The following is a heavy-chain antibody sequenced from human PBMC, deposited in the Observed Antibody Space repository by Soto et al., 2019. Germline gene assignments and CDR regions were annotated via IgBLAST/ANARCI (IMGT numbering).Heavy chain of an antibody. V-gene: IGHV3-30*18. CDR1: GFTFSSYG. Sequence: GGSLRLSCAASGFTFSSYGMHWVRQAPGKGLEWVAVISYDGSNKYYADSVKGRFTISRDNSKNTLYLQMNSLRAEDTAVYYWEKDRGRGVIVYGMDVWGQGTTVTVSS. CDR3: EKDRGRGVIVYGMDV. J-gene: IGHJ6*02. CDR2: ISYDGSNK. D-gene: IGHD3-10*01.